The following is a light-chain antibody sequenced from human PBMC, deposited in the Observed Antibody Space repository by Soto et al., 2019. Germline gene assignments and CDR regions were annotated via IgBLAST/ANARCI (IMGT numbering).Light chain of an antibody. CDR2: GDD. V-gene: IGLV1-44*01. Sequence: QSVLTQPPSASGTPGQRVTISCSGSSSNIGSNSVNWYQQLPGTAPKLLIFGDDQRPSGVPDRFSGSKSGTSASLAISGLQPEDEANYNCATWDDSLNGLYIFGTGTKVTVL. CDR1: SSNIGSNS. J-gene: IGLJ1*01. CDR3: ATWDDSLNGLYI.